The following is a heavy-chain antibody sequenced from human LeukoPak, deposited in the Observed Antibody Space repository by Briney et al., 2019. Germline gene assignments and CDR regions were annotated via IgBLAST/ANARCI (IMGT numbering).Heavy chain of an antibody. Sequence: PSETLSLTCTVSGGSINGYYWSWIRQSPGKGLESLGYIYYTGSTNYNPSLKSRVTMSVDTSRNQFFLRLSSVTAADTAVYYCARVMAGYYYYMDVWGKGTTVTVSS. CDR2: IYYTGST. D-gene: IGHD5-24*01. CDR3: ARVMAGYYYYMDV. J-gene: IGHJ6*03. V-gene: IGHV4-59*01. CDR1: GGSINGYY.